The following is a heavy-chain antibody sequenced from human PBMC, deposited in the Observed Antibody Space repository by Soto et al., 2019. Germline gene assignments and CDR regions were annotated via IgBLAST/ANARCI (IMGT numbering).Heavy chain of an antibody. CDR2: IKSKTDGGTT. V-gene: IGHV3-15*01. D-gene: IGHD6-6*01. CDR3: TTGRPGGDYYYYYGMVV. J-gene: IGHJ6*02. Sequence: EVQLVESGGGLVKPGGSLRLSCAASGLTFSNAWMSWVRQAPGKGLEWVGRIKSKTDGGTTDYAAPVKGRFTISRDDSKNTLYLQMNGLNTEDTAVYYCTTGRPGGDYYYYYGMVVWGQGTTVTVSS. CDR1: GLTFSNAW.